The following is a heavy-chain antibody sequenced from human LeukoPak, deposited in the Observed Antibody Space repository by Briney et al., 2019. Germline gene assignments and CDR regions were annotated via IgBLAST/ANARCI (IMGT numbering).Heavy chain of an antibody. V-gene: IGHV1-69*13. Sequence: GASVKVSCKASGGTFSSYAISWVRQAPGQGLEWMGGIIPIFGTANYAQKFQGRVTITADESTSTAYMELSSLRSGDTAVYYCARSGGSCCNWFDPWGQGTLVTVSS. CDR1: GGTFSSYA. D-gene: IGHD2-15*01. CDR2: IIPIFGTA. CDR3: ARSGGSCCNWFDP. J-gene: IGHJ5*02.